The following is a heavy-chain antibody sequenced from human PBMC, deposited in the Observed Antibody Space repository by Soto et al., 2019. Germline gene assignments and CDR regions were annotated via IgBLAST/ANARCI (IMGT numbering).Heavy chain of an antibody. CDR2: ISRSSSTI. V-gene: IGHV3-48*02. CDR1: GFTFNSYS. CDR3: ARSYCRGGSCYSSDGFDI. D-gene: IGHD2-15*01. J-gene: IGHJ3*02. Sequence: SLRLSCAVSGFTFNSYSMNWVRQAPGKGLEWVSYISRSSSTIYYGDSLKGRITTSRDNAKNSLYLQMNSLRDEDTAVYFCARSYCRGGSCYSSDGFDIWGQGTMVTVSS.